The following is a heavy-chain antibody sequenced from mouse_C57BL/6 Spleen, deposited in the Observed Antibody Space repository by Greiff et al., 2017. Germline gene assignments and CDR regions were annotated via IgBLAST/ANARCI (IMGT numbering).Heavy chain of an antibody. Sequence: QVQLKQPGAELVRPGSSVTLSCKASGSTFTSSWMPWVKQRPIQGLEWLGNLDPSDSETHYNQKFKDKATLTVDKSSSTAYMQLSSLTSEDSAVYYCSRDTTVVAGAMDYWGQGTSVTVSS. J-gene: IGHJ4*01. CDR1: GSTFTSSW. CDR3: SRDTTVVAGAMDY. CDR2: LDPSDSET. V-gene: IGHV1-52*01. D-gene: IGHD1-1*01.